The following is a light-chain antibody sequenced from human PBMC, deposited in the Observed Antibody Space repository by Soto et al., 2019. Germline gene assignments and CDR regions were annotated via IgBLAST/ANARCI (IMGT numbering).Light chain of an antibody. CDR1: SGHSSYA. V-gene: IGLV4-69*01. CDR3: QTWGTGIWV. Sequence: QPVLTQSPSASASLGASVKLTCTLSSGHSSYAIAWHQQQPEKGPRYLMKLNSDGSHSKGAGIPDRFSGSSSGAERYLTIPSLQSEDEADYYCQTWGTGIWVFGGGTKLTVL. CDR2: LNSDGSH. J-gene: IGLJ3*02.